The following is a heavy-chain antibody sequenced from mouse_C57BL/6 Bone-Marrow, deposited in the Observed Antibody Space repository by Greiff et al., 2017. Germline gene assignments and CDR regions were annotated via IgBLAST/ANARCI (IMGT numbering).Heavy chain of an antibody. J-gene: IGHJ2*01. CDR3: AREWVRHFDF. Sequence: QVQLQQPGAELVKPGASVKLSCKASGYTFTSYWMHWVKPRHGQGLEWIGMIHPNSGSTNYNEKFKSKATMTVDKSSITAYMQRSSLTSEDSAVYYCAREWVRHFDFGGQGTTLTVSS. CDR2: IHPNSGST. CDR1: GYTFTSYW. V-gene: IGHV1-64*01. D-gene: IGHD2-14*01.